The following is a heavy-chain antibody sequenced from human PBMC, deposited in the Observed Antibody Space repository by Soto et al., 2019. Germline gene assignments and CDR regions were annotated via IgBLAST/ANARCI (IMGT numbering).Heavy chain of an antibody. Sequence: PSEPLSLTCTVSGGSISSGDYYWSWIRQPPGKGLEWIGYIYYSGSTYYNPSLKSRVTISVDTSKNQFSLKLSSVTAADTAVYYCARETHPDVLLWFGELSRAFDIWGQGTMVTVSS. D-gene: IGHD3-10*01. V-gene: IGHV4-30-4*01. CDR1: GGSISSGDYY. J-gene: IGHJ3*02. CDR2: IYYSGST. CDR3: ARETHPDVLLWFGELSRAFDI.